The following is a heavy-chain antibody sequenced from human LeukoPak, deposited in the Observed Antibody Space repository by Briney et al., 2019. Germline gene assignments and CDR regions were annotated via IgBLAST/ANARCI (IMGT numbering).Heavy chain of an antibody. Sequence: SETLSLTCTVSGGSISSYYWSWTRQPPGKGLEWLGYIHYSGGTHYNPSLKSRVTISVDTSKNQFSLKLSSVTAADTAVYYCARATKRQLLGAFDIWGQGTMVTVSS. CDR3: ARATKRQLLGAFDI. V-gene: IGHV4-59*01. CDR2: IHYSGGT. CDR1: GGSISSYY. J-gene: IGHJ3*02. D-gene: IGHD1-1*01.